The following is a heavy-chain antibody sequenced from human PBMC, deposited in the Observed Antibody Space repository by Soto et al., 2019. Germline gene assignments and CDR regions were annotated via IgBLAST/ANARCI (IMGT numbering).Heavy chain of an antibody. V-gene: IGHV1-3*01. CDR2: INAGSGNT. CDR3: ARDGGATGD. Sequence: QVQLVQSGAEVKKPGASVKVSCKASGYTFTSYAMHWGRQAPGQRLEWMGWINAGSGNTEYSQKFQGRVTITRDTYARRADMKLSSPRAEDTAVYYCARDGGATGDWGQGTVVTVSP. D-gene: IGHD1-26*01. J-gene: IGHJ4*02. CDR1: GYTFTSYA.